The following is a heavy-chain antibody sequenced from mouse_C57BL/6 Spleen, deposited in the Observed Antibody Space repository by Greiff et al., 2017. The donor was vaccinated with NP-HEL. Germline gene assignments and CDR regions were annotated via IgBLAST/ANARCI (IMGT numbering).Heavy chain of an antibody. CDR2: IDPEDGDT. J-gene: IGHJ2*01. Sequence: EVKLQQSGAELVRPGASVKLSCTASGFNIKDYYMRWVKQRPEQGLEWIGRIDPEDGDTEYAAKFQGKATMTADTSSNTAYLQLSSLTSEDTAVYYCTPDGYYGDYWGQGTTLTVSS. CDR3: TPDGYYGDY. V-gene: IGHV14-1*01. D-gene: IGHD2-3*01. CDR1: GFNIKDYY.